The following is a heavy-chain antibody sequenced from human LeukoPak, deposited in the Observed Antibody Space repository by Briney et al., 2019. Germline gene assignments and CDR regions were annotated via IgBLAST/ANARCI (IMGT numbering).Heavy chain of an antibody. D-gene: IGHD3-22*01. V-gene: IGHV3-23*01. CDR3: AKESYDSSGYEYYFDY. Sequence: QPGGSLRLSCAASGFTFSSYAMSWVRQAPGKGWGWGSAISGSGGSTYYADSVKGRFTISRDNSKNTLYLQMNSLRAEDTAVYYCAKESYDSSGYEYYFDYWGQGTLVTVSS. CDR1: GFTFSSYA. CDR2: ISGSGGST. J-gene: IGHJ4*02.